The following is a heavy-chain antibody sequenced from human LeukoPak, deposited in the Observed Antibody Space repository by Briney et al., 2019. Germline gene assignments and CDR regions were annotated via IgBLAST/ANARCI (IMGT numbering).Heavy chain of an antibody. J-gene: IGHJ4*02. Sequence: GGALRLSCAASGFTLSSYWTSWVRQAPGKGLAWVANIKQDGSDKYYVDSVKGRFTIYRDNAKNSLYLQMNSLRGEDAAVYYCARDPYDSSWGLCYFDYWGQGTLVTVSS. CDR3: ARDPYDSSWGLCYFDY. CDR1: GFTLSSYW. V-gene: IGHV3-7*04. D-gene: IGHD3-22*01. CDR2: IKQDGSDK.